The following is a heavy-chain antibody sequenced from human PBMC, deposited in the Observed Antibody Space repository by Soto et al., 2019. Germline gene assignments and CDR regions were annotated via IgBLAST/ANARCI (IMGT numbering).Heavy chain of an antibody. J-gene: IGHJ4*02. CDR2: TSYRSKWYN. V-gene: IGHV6-1*01. CDR3: ASSGESGFAFAY. Sequence: SQTLSLTCDISGDSVYSNSAAWNWTRQSPSRGLEWLGRTSYRSKWYNDYAVSVKSRITLPPATSKNHFSLPLNSLTPDHTPLFCFASSGESGFAFAYSSQGTLVTVSS. CDR1: GDSVYSNSAA. D-gene: IGHD3-22*01.